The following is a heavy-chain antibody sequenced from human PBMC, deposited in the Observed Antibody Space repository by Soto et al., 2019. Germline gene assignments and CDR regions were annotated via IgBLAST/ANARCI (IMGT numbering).Heavy chain of an antibody. D-gene: IGHD3-3*01. Sequence: KPSETLSLTCAVSGGSISSSNWWSWVRQPPGKGLEWIGEIYHSGSTNYNPSLKSRVTISVDKSKNQFSLRLSSVTAADTAVYYCAREPITIFGVVIIRWFDPWGQGTLVTVSS. CDR3: AREPITIFGVVIIRWFDP. CDR2: IYHSGST. CDR1: GGSISSSNW. V-gene: IGHV4-4*02. J-gene: IGHJ5*02.